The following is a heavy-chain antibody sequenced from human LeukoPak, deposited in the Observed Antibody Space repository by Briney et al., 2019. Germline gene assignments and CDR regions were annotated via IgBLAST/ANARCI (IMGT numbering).Heavy chain of an antibody. D-gene: IGHD6-19*01. CDR3: ARWDDSAWAFGS. Sequence: SETLSLTCTVSGGSILTYSRNWIRQTPGKGLEWIGYIPHSGTTSYRSSLKSRVTISVDSSKNQLSLKLASVTAADTAVYFCARWDDSAWAFGSWGPGTLVTVSS. CDR2: IPHSGTT. V-gene: IGHV4-4*09. CDR1: GGSILTYS. J-gene: IGHJ4*02.